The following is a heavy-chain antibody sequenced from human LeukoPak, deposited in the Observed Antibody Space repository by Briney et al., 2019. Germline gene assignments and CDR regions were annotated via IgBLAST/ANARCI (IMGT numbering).Heavy chain of an antibody. D-gene: IGHD2-2*01. CDR1: GGSISSGGYY. CDR2: NYYSGST. CDR3: ARALRYCSSTSCDVFDY. Sequence: SETLSLTCTVSGGSISSGGYYWSWIRQHPGKGLEWIGYNYYSGSTYYNPSLKSRVTISVDTSKNQFSLKLSSVTAADTAVYYCARALRYCSSTSCDVFDYWGQGTLVTVSS. J-gene: IGHJ4*02. V-gene: IGHV4-31*03.